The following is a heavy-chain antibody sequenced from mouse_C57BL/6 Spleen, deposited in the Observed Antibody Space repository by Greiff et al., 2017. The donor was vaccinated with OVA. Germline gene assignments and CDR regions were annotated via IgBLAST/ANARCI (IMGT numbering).Heavy chain of an antibody. Sequence: VQLQQPGAELVKPGASVKLSCKASGYTFTSYWMQWVKQRPGQGLEWIGEIDPSDSYTNYNQKFKGKATLTVDTSSSTAYMQLSSLTSEDSAVYYCARGLGREAWFAYWGQGTLVTVSA. D-gene: IGHD4-1*01. J-gene: IGHJ3*01. CDR2: IDPSDSYT. V-gene: IGHV1-50*01. CDR3: ARGLGREAWFAY. CDR1: GYTFTSYW.